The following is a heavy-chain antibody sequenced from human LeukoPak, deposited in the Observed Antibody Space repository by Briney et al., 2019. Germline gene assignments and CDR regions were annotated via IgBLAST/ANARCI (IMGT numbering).Heavy chain of an antibody. D-gene: IGHD3-10*01. Sequence: SVKVSCKSSGGTFSSYSISWVRLAPGQGLEWMGRIIPILGIANYAQKFQGRVTITADKSTSTAYMELSSLRSEDTAVYYCASNYGSGSSHLYYFDYWGQGTLVTVSS. CDR3: ASNYGSGSSHLYYFDY. V-gene: IGHV1-69*02. CDR2: IIPILGIA. CDR1: GGTFSSYS. J-gene: IGHJ4*02.